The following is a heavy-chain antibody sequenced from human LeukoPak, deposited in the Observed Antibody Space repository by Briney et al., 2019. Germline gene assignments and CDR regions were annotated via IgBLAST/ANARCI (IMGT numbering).Heavy chain of an antibody. CDR3: ARDLEDTAMFIYYAMDV. Sequence: PGGSLRLSCAASGFTVSSYTMNWVRQAPGKGLEWVSSISSSSSYIYYADSVKGRFTISRDNAKNSLYLQMNSLRAEDTAVYYCARDLEDTAMFIYYAMDVWGQGTTVTVSS. CDR2: ISSSSSYI. D-gene: IGHD5-18*01. J-gene: IGHJ6*02. V-gene: IGHV3-21*01. CDR1: GFTVSSYT.